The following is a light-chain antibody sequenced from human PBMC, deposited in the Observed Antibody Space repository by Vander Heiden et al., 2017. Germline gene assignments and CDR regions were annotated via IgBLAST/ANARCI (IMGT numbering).Light chain of an antibody. CDR3: QSFDSSLNGYV. CDR2: GNN. Sequence: QSVLTHPPPVSGAPAPRVLLSRPGAVPNIRAGYDVHWYQQRQGRAPKLVIYGNNKRPSGVPDRFSGSKSGTAASLAITGLQAEDEGDFYCQSFDSSLNGYVFGTGTKVTVL. V-gene: IGLV1-40*01. J-gene: IGLJ1*01. CDR1: VPNIRAGYD.